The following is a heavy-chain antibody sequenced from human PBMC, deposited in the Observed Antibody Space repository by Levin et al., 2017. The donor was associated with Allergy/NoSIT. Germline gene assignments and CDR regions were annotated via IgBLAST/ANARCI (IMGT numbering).Heavy chain of an antibody. J-gene: IGHJ6*02. CDR3: ARDRVTAADGTYYFYAMDV. CDR1: GDSISSYF. Sequence: SETLSLTCTVSGDSISSYFWSWIRQPPGKGLEWIGYISYSVNSKYNPSLRSRVTISVDTSKNQFSLKLRSVTAADTAIYYCARDRVTAADGTYYFYAMDVWGQGTTVTVSS. D-gene: IGHD6-13*01. CDR2: ISYSVNS. V-gene: IGHV4-59*01.